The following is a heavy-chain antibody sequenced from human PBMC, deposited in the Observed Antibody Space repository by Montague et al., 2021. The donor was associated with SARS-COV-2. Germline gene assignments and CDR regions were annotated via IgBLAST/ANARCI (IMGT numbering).Heavy chain of an antibody. D-gene: IGHD6-19*01. CDR3: ARDRRGMAMAGRAYYYYYMDV. J-gene: IGHJ6*03. V-gene: IGHV4-61*09. Sequence: TLSLTCSVSGAPISSANDYWTWLRQPAGKGLEWIGHISTSGSSSYNPSLKSRVTIILDTSKQQFSLELTSVTAADTAVYYCARDRRGMAMAGRAYYYYYMDVWGKGTTVTVSS. CDR2: ISTSGSS. CDR1: GAPISSANDY.